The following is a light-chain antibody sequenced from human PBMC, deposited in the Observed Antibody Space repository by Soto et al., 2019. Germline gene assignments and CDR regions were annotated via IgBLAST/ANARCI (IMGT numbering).Light chain of an antibody. J-gene: IGKJ4*01. CDR2: AAS. CDR1: RTISSSY. V-gene: IGKV3-20*01. CDR3: QHYDGSLT. Sequence: EIVLTQSPLTLSLSPGERASLSCRTSRTISSSYFAWYQQKPGQSPRLLVYAASIRAPGIPDRFSGSGSGADFTLTISRLEPADFAVYYCQHYDGSLTFGGGTRVEIK.